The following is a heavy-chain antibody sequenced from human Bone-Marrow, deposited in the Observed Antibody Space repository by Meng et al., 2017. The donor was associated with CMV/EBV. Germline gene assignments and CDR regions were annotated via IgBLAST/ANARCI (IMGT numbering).Heavy chain of an antibody. Sequence: SETLSLTCTVSGGSVSSGSYYWSWIRQPPGKGLEWIGYIYYSGSTYYNPSLKSRVTISVDTSKNQFSLKLSSVTAADTAVYYCARVHYYKIVVVIYNWFDPWGQGTLVTVSS. CDR3: ARVHYYKIVVVIYNWFDP. D-gene: IGHD3-22*01. J-gene: IGHJ5*02. V-gene: IGHV4-61*01. CDR2: IYYSGST. CDR1: GGSVSSGSYY.